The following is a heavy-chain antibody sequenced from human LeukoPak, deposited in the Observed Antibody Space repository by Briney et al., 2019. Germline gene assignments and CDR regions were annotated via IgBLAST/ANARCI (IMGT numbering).Heavy chain of an antibody. CDR3: ARGRGGSYFTYYYYMDV. CDR1: GYTFTSYD. CDR2: MNPNSGNT. D-gene: IGHD1-26*01. Sequence: ASVKVSCKASGYTFTSYDINWVRQATGQGLEWMGWMNPNSGNTGYAQKFQGRVTMTRNTSISTAYMELSSLRSEDTAMYYCARGRGGSYFTYYYYMDVWGKGTTVTISS. V-gene: IGHV1-8*01. J-gene: IGHJ6*03.